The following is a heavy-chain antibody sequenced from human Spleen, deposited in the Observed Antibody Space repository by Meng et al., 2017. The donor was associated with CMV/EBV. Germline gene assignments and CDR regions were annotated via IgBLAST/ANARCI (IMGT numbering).Heavy chain of an antibody. CDR2: IGWNSASI. J-gene: IGHJ6*02. CDR1: GFTFDDYA. V-gene: IGHV3-9*01. CDR3: ARDVPRGSTSYKYGMDV. D-gene: IGHD2-2*01. Sequence: SLKISCAASGFTFDDYAMHWVRQTPGKGLEWVSSIGWNSASINYADSVKGRFTISRDNAKNSLFLQMNSLRAEDTAVYYCARDVPRGSTSYKYGMDVCGQGTTVTVSS.